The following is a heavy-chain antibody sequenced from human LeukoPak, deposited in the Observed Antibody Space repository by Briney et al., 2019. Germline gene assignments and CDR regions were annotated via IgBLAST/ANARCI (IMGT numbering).Heavy chain of an antibody. V-gene: IGHV4-34*01. CDR3: ARGEAAAGPMDYMDV. Sequence: PSETLSLTCAVYGGSFRGYYWSWIRQPPGKGLEWIGDVNHSGSTNYNPSLKSRVTMSVDTSKNQFSLKLSSVTAADTAVYYCARGEAAAGPMDYMDVWDTGATVTVSS. D-gene: IGHD6-13*01. CDR2: VNHSGST. J-gene: IGHJ6*03. CDR1: GGSFRGYY.